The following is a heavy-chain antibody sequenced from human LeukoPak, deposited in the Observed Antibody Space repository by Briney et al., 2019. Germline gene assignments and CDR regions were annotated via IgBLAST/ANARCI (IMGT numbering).Heavy chain of an antibody. V-gene: IGHV3-48*02. D-gene: IGHD5-12*01. Sequence: GGSLRLSCAASGFTFSSYSMNCVRHARGKGLEWVSYISSRSSTIYYGDSVKGRFTISRDNAKNSLYLQMNSLRDEDTAVYYCAASGYDYDYNYYMDVWGKGTTVTISS. CDR1: GFTFSSYS. CDR2: ISSRSSTI. J-gene: IGHJ6*03. CDR3: AASGYDYDYNYYMDV.